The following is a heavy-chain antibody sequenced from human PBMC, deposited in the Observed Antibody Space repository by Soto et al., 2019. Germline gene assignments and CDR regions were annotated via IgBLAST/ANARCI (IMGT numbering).Heavy chain of an antibody. CDR2: INAGDGNT. J-gene: IGHJ4*02. D-gene: IGHD2-8*01. V-gene: IGHV1-3*01. CDR3: ARDPGYCSTSNCYRRFDY. Sequence: ASVKVSCTTSGFTFNTYTVHWVRQAPGQRLEWMGWINAGDGNTGSSQEFRTRLTITRDTSATTVYLELSSLRSEDTAVYYCARDPGYCSTSNCYRRFDYWGQGTLVTVSS. CDR1: GFTFNTYT.